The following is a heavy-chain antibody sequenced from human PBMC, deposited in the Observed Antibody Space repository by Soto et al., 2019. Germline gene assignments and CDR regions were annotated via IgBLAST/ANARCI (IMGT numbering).Heavy chain of an antibody. V-gene: IGHV3-15*04. Sequence: PGGSLRLSCAASGFTFSNAWMNWVRQAPGKGLEWVGRIERKTDGGTTDYAAPVKGRFTISRDDARNMVYLQMHGLKTEDSAVYYCVTGGYLLDYWGQGIPVTVSS. CDR2: IERKTDGGTT. J-gene: IGHJ4*02. CDR1: GFTFSNAW. D-gene: IGHD1-1*01. CDR3: VTGGYLLDY.